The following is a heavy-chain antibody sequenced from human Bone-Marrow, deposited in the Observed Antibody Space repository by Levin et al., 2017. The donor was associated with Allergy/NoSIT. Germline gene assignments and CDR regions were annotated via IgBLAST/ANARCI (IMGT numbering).Heavy chain of an antibody. CDR3: AREFRSGDPFDS. Sequence: SETLSLTCTVSNYSISDGHYWGWIRQPPGKGLEWFGNIYHRGSTYYNPSLKSRVTMSVDTSKNQFSLELSSVTAADTAVYYCAREFRSGDPFDSWGQGTQVTVSS. J-gene: IGHJ4*02. D-gene: IGHD1-26*01. V-gene: IGHV4-38-2*02. CDR1: NYSISDGHY. CDR2: IYHRGST.